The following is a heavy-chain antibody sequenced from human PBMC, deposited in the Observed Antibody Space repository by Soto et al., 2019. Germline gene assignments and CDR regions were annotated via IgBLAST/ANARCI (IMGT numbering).Heavy chain of an antibody. J-gene: IGHJ4*02. CDR1: GYTFTSYA. CDR2: INAGNGNT. Sequence: GASVKVSCKASGYTFTSYAMHWVRQAPGQRLEWMGWINAGNGNTKYSQKFQGRVTITRDTSASTAYMELSSLRSEDTAVYYCARVSSIAAAGIYYWGQGTLVTVSS. D-gene: IGHD6-13*01. CDR3: ARVSSIAAAGIYY. V-gene: IGHV1-3*01.